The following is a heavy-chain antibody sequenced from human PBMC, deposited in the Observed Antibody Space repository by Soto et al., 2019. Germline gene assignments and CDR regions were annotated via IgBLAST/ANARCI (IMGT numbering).Heavy chain of an antibody. Sequence: QVQLQESGPGLVEPSGTLSLTCAVSGGSISKDNWWNWVRQPPGKGLEWLGEISHSGTTNYNPSLTRGLILSVDMSKIQVFLKLSSVTAAVTAVYYCTKDHTGADAFEIWGQGIMVTVSS. D-gene: IGHD7-27*01. CDR3: TKDHTGADAFEI. CDR2: ISHSGTT. J-gene: IGHJ3*02. V-gene: IGHV4-4*02. CDR1: GGSISKDNW.